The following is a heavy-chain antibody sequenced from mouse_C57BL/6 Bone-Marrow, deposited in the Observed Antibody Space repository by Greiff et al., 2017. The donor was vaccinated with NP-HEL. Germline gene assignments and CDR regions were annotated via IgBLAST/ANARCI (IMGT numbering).Heavy chain of an antibody. J-gene: IGHJ3*01. Sequence: VQLQQPGAELVKPGASVKLSCKASGYTFTSYWMHWVKQRPGQGLEWIGMIHPNSGSTNYNEKFKRKATLTVDKSSSTAYMQLSSLTSEDSAVYYCARPLLLRGFAYWGQGTLVTVSA. V-gene: IGHV1-64*01. CDR1: GYTFTSYW. D-gene: IGHD1-1*01. CDR2: IHPNSGST. CDR3: ARPLLLRGFAY.